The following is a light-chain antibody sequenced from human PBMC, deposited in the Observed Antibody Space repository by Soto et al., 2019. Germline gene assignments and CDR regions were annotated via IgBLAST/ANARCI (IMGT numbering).Light chain of an antibody. V-gene: IGKV1-39*01. CDR3: QQSYSTTIT. J-gene: IGKJ5*01. CDR1: QNIKNY. Sequence: DIQITQSPSSLSASVGDRVTITCRASQNIKNYLNWYRQKPGKAPKLLIYASSSLQSGVPSRFSGSGSGTDFILTISSLQSEDFETYYCQQSYSTTITFGQGTRLEIK. CDR2: ASS.